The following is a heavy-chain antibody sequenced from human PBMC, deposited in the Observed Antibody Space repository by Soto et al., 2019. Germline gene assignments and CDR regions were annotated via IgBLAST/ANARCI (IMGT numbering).Heavy chain of an antibody. CDR1: GLAFNRYW. D-gene: IGHD2-15*01. V-gene: IGHV3-74*01. Sequence: GGSLRLSCAASGLAFNRYWMHWVRLAPGKGLVWVSHINTDGTNINYADSVKGRFTISRDNAKSTLFLQMNSLRDDDTAVYYCAREFWNGGNCYTYYFDPWGQGTPVTVSS. CDR2: INTDGTNI. J-gene: IGHJ5*02. CDR3: AREFWNGGNCYTYYFDP.